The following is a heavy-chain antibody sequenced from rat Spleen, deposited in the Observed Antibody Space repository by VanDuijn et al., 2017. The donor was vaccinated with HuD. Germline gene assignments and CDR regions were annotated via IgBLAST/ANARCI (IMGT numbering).Heavy chain of an antibody. CDR3: ARYFDD. CDR2: ISYDGRST. CDR1: GFAFSDHY. Sequence: EVQLVESDGGLVQPGRSLKLSCAASGFAFSDHYVAWVRQGPTKGLEWVALISYDGRSTYYRDSVQGRFTISRDNAKNTLYLQMDSLRSEDTATYFCARYFDDWGQGVMVTVSS. J-gene: IGHJ2*01. V-gene: IGHV5-29*01.